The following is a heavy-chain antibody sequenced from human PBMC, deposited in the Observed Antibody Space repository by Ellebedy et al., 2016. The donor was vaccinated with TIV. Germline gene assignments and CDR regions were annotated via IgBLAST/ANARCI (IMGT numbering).Heavy chain of an antibody. CDR3: ARGGSYYVH. V-gene: IGHV3-66*01. D-gene: IGHD1-26*01. Sequence: GESLKISCAASGFTVSSNYMTSVRRAPGKGLEWVSVIYSGGSTYYADSVKGRFTISRDNSKNTLYLQMNSLRAEDTAVYYCARGGSYYVHWGQGTLVTVSS. J-gene: IGHJ4*02. CDR1: GFTVSSNY. CDR2: IYSGGST.